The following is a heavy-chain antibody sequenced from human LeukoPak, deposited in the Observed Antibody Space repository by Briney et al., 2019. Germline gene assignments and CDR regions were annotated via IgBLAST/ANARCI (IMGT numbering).Heavy chain of an antibody. D-gene: IGHD3-22*01. CDR3: ARGYYYDSSGYYSSLDY. CDR1: GGTFSSYA. CDR2: IIPILGIA. Sequence: GASVKVSFKSSGGTFSSYAISWVRQAPGQGLEWMGRIIPILGIANYAQKFQGRVTITADKSTSIAYMELSSLRSEDTAVYYCARGYYYDSSGYYSSLDYWGQGTLVTVSS. V-gene: IGHV1-69*04. J-gene: IGHJ4*02.